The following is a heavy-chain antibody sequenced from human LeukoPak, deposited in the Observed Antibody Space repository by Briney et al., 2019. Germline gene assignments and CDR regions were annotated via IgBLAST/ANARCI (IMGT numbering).Heavy chain of an antibody. CDR2: ISGSGGTT. J-gene: IGHJ4*02. CDR1: GFTFSTYA. Sequence: GGSLRLSCAASGFTFSTYAMTWVRQAPGKGLEWVSVISGSGGTTYYADSVKGRFTLSRDNSKNTVFLQMNSLRAEDTAVYYCAKSIGGAVVVAADYWGQGTLVTVSS. D-gene: IGHD2-15*01. V-gene: IGHV3-23*01. CDR3: AKSIGGAVVVAADY.